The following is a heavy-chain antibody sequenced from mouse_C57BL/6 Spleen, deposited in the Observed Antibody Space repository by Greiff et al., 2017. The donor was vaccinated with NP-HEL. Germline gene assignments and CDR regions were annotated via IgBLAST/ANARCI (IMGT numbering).Heavy chain of an antibody. V-gene: IGHV1-69*01. CDR3: ARGGGTVFHYARDY. D-gene: IGHD3-3*01. CDR2: IDPSDSYT. J-gene: IGHJ4*01. Sequence: QVQLQQPGAELVMPGASVKLSCKASGYTFTSYWMHWVKQRPGQGLEWIGEIDPSDSYTNYNQKFKGKSTLTVDKSSSTAYMQLSSLTSEDSAVYYCARGGGTVFHYARDYWGQGTSVTVSS. CDR1: GYTFTSYW.